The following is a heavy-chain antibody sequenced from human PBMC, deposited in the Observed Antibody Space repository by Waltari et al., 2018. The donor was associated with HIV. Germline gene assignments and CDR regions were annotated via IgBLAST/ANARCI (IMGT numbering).Heavy chain of an antibody. CDR1: GGSFSGYY. CDR3: ARGSDGGIFDY. CDR2: INHSGST. V-gene: IGHV4-34*01. Sequence: QVQLQQWGAGLLKPSETLSLTCAVYGGSFSGYYWSWIRQPPGKGLEWIGEINHSGSTNYNPSLKSRVTISVDTSKNQFSLKLSSVTAADTAVYYCARGSDGGIFDYWGQGTLVTVSS. D-gene: IGHD2-15*01. J-gene: IGHJ4*02.